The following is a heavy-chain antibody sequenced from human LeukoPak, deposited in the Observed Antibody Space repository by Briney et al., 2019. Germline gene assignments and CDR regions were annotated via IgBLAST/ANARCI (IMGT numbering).Heavy chain of an antibody. D-gene: IGHD3-10*01. CDR1: GGSFTGYY. CDR2: IYYSGST. V-gene: IGHV4-34*01. J-gene: IGHJ4*02. CDR3: ARHDLLGGSDY. Sequence: SEALSLTCAVYGGSFTGYYWTWIRQPPGKGRKWIGSIYYSGSTYYNPSLKSRVTISVDTSKNQFSLKLSSVTAADTAVYYCARHDLLGGSDYWGQGTLVTVSS.